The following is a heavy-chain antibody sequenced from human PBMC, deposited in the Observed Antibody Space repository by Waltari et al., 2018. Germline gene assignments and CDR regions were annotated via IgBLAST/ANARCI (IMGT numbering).Heavy chain of an antibody. CDR3: VTALGDRSSASRPFDV. CDR2: VDPEDGET. CDR1: GYWFTDYY. D-gene: IGHD3-10*01. V-gene: IGHV1-69-2*01. J-gene: IGHJ3*01. Sequence: EVQLLQSETELKKPGSTVKISCQVSGYWFTDYYIHWVQQAPGKGPQWMGLVDPEDGETIYAERFQGRVTITADTSTETAFMELSSLTSDDTAVYYCVTALGDRSSASRPFDVWGLGTLITVSS.